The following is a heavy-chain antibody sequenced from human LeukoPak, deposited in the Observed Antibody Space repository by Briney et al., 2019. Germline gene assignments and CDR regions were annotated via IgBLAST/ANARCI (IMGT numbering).Heavy chain of an antibody. CDR2: INPNSGGT. CDR3: ARDRVVVVPAAQDYYYYGMDV. D-gene: IGHD2-2*01. J-gene: IGHJ6*02. CDR1: GYTFSAYY. Sequence: ASVKVSCKASGYTFSAYYMHWVRQAPGQGLGWMGWINPNSGGTNYAQKFQGRVTMTRDTSISTAFMELSSLRSDDTAVYYCARDRVVVVPAAQDYYYYGMDVWGQGTTVTVSS. V-gene: IGHV1-2*02.